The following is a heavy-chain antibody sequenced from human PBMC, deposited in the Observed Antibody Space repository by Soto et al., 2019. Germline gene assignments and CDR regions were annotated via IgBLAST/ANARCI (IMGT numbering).Heavy chain of an antibody. J-gene: IGHJ4*02. CDR3: ARGRIAAAASDY. D-gene: IGHD6-13*01. Sequence: PSETLSLTCTVSGGSISSGGYYWSWTRQHPGKGLEWIGYIYYSGSTYYNPSLKSRVTISVDTSKNQFSLKLSSVTAADTAVYYCARGRIAAAASDYWGQGXLVTVYS. CDR2: IYYSGST. CDR1: GGSISSGGYY. V-gene: IGHV4-31*03.